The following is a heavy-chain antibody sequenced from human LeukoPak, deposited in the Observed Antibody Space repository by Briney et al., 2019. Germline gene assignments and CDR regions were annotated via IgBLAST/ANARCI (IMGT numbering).Heavy chain of an antibody. V-gene: IGHV4-59*01. CDR2: IYYSGST. CDR1: GGSISSYY. D-gene: IGHD3-22*01. J-gene: IGHJ4*02. CDR3: ARGGVGYYEYYFDY. Sequence: SETLSLTCTVSGGSISSYYWSWIRQPPGKGLEWIGYIYYSGSTNYNPSLKSRVTISVDTSKNQFSLKLSSVTAADTAVYYCARGGVGYYEYYFDYWGQGTLVTVSS.